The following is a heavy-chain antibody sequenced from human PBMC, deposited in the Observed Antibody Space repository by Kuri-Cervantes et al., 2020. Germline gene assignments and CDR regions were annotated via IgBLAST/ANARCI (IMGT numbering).Heavy chain of an antibody. CDR3: AGLSRGLDI. J-gene: IGHJ3*02. CDR2: VCGSGRAI. CDR1: GFTFSDHY. V-gene: IGHV3-11*04. Sequence: GGFLRLSWAASGFTFSDHYMCWFRQAAGMGLEWVFYVCGSGRAIYSTESLKGRFTITRDNAKNSLYLQMNSLRDEYTAVYYCAGLSRGLDIWGQGTMVTVSS.